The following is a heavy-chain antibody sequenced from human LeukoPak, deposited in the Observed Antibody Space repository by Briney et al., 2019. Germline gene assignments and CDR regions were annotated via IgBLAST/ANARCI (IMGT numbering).Heavy chain of an antibody. CDR3: ARLDSSGWPLDP. CDR1: GGTFSSYA. CDR2: IIPIFGTA. D-gene: IGHD6-19*01. J-gene: IGHJ5*02. Sequence: SVKVSCKASGGTFSSYAISWVRQAPGQGLEWMGGIIPIFGTANYAQKFQGRVTITADESTSTAYMELSSLRSEDTAVYYCARLDSSGWPLDPWGQGTLVTVSS. V-gene: IGHV1-69*13.